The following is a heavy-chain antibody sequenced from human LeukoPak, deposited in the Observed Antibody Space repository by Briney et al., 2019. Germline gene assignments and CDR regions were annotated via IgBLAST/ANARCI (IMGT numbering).Heavy chain of an antibody. Sequence: SETLSLTCTVSGGSISGSSYYWGWIRQPPGKGLEWIGSIYCSGSTYYNPSLKSRVTISVDTSKNQFSLKLSSVTAADTAVYYCARQPHLRGYSGYDFYPNWFDPWGQGTLVIVSS. CDR2: IYCSGST. J-gene: IGHJ5*02. D-gene: IGHD5-12*01. V-gene: IGHV4-39*01. CDR1: GGSISGSSYY. CDR3: ARQPHLRGYSGYDFYPNWFDP.